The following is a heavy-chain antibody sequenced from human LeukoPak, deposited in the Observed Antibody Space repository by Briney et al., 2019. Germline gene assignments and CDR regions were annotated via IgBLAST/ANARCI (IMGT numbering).Heavy chain of an antibody. D-gene: IGHD6-19*01. J-gene: IGHJ4*02. Sequence: PGGSLRLSCVASGFTFSSYTMNWVRQAPGKGLEWVSGISGSATYYADSVKGRFTISRDNSKNTLFLQMNSLRAEDTAVYYCAKVGSGWYYFDYWGQGTLVTVSS. CDR3: AKVGSGWYYFDY. CDR2: ISGSAT. CDR1: GFTFSSYT. V-gene: IGHV3-23*01.